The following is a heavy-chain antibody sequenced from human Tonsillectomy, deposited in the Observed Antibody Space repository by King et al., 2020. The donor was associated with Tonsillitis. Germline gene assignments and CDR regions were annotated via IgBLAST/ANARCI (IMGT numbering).Heavy chain of an antibody. CDR1: GFTFSSYS. Sequence: VQLVESGGGLVKPGGSLRLSCAASGFTFSSYSMNWVRQGPGKGLEWVSSISSSSSYIYYADSVKGRFTISRDNAKNSLYLQMNSLRAEDTAVYYCARANGGYFDYWGQGTLVTVSS. CDR2: ISSSSSYI. CDR3: ARANGGYFDY. V-gene: IGHV3-21*01. J-gene: IGHJ4*02.